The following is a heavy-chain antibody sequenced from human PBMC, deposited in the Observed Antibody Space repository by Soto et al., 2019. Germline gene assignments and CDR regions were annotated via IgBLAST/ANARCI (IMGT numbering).Heavy chain of an antibody. CDR3: ARAMYGGNPVHYFDY. CDR2: IYHSGST. CDR1: GGSISSGGYS. D-gene: IGHD3-10*02. Sequence: SETLSLTCAVSGGSISSGGYSWSWIRQPPGKGLEWIGYIYHSGSTYYNPSLKSRVTISVDRSKNQFSLKLSSVTAADTAVYYCARAMYGGNPVHYFDYWGQGTLVTVSS. J-gene: IGHJ4*02. V-gene: IGHV4-30-2*01.